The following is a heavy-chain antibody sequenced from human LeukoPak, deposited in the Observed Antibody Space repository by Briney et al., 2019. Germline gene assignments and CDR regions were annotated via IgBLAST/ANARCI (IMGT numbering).Heavy chain of an antibody. CDR2: INPNGGGT. Sequence: ASVKVSCKASGYTFTGHYMHWVRQAPGQGLEWMGGINPNGGGTNYAQKFQGRVTMTRDTSISTAYMELSSLTSDDTAVYYCARDYTWQDYWGQGTLVTVSS. CDR3: ARDYTWQDY. CDR1: GYTFTGHY. J-gene: IGHJ4*02. V-gene: IGHV1-2*02.